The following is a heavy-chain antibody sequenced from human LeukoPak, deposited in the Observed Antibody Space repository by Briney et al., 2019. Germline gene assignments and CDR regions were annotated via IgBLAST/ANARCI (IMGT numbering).Heavy chain of an antibody. CDR2: INQDGTEK. V-gene: IGHV3-7*01. CDR3: ARGAINMIVEAGSWFDP. Sequence: GGSLRLSCVASGFTVSSNYMSWVRQAPGKGLEWVANINQDGTEKYYVDSVKGRFTISRDYAKNSLYLQMNSLRVEDTAVYYCARGAINMIVEAGSWFDPWGQGTLVTVSS. D-gene: IGHD3-22*01. J-gene: IGHJ5*02. CDR1: GFTVSSNY.